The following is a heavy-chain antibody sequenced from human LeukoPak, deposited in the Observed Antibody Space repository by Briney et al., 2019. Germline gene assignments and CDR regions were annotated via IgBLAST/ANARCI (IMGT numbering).Heavy chain of an antibody. CDR1: GFTFSSYW. CDR2: INSDGSST. CDR3: ARAYYYDSSGYYPFDY. V-gene: IGHV3-74*01. D-gene: IGHD3-22*01. Sequence: PGWSLRLSCAASGFTFSSYWMHWVRQAPANGLVGVSRINSDGSSTSYADPVKGRFTISRDNAKNSLYLQMNSLRAEDTAGYYCARAYYYDSSGYYPFDYWGQGTLVTVSS. J-gene: IGHJ4*02.